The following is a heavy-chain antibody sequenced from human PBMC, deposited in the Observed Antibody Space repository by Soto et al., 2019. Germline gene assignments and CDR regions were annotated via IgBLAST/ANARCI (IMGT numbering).Heavy chain of an antibody. CDR2: IIPIFGTA. J-gene: IGHJ6*02. Sequence: SVKVSCKASGGTFSSYAISWVRQAPGQGLEWMGGIIPIFGTANYAQKFQGRVTITADESTSTAYMELSSLRSEDTAVYYCARALRIAAAGTHNYYYGMDVWGQGTTITVSS. D-gene: IGHD6-13*01. CDR3: ARALRIAAAGTHNYYYGMDV. V-gene: IGHV1-69*13. CDR1: GGTFSSYA.